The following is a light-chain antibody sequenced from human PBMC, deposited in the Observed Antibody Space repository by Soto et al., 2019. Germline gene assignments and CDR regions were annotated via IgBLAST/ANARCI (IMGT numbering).Light chain of an antibody. Sequence: QAVVTQPPSASGTPGQRVTISCSGSSSNIGSNYVYWYQQLPGTAPKLLIYRNNQRPSGVPDRFSASKSGTSASLAISGLRSEVEADYYCATWDDSLSGRVVFGGGTKLTVL. V-gene: IGLV1-47*01. CDR1: SSNIGSNY. CDR3: ATWDDSLSGRVV. CDR2: RNN. J-gene: IGLJ2*01.